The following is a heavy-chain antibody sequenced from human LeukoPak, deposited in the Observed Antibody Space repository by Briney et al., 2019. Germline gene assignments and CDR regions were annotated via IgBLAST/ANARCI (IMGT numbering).Heavy chain of an antibody. CDR2: ISYDGSNK. Sequence: GALRLSCAASGFTFSSYGMHWVRQAPGKGLEWVAVISYDGSNKYYADSVKGRFTISRDNAKNSLYLQMNSLRAEDTAVYYCARGIGSYSDYWGQGTLVTVSS. J-gene: IGHJ4*02. D-gene: IGHD1-26*01. CDR1: GFTFSSYG. V-gene: IGHV3-30*03. CDR3: ARGIGSYSDY.